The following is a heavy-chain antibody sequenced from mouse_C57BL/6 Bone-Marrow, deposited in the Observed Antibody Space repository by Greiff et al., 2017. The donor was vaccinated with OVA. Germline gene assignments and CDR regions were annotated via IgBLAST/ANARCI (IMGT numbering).Heavy chain of an antibody. J-gene: IGHJ4*01. CDR3: ARIYDGYYVGDYYAMDY. CDR1: GFSLTSYA. D-gene: IGHD2-3*01. V-gene: IGHV2-9-1*01. Sequence: VQGVESGPGLVAPSQSLYITCTVSGFSLTSYAISWVRQPPGKGLEWLGVIWTGGGTNYNSALKSRLSISKDNSKSQVFLKMNSLQTDDTARYYCARIYDGYYVGDYYAMDYWGQGTSVTVSS. CDR2: IWTGGGT.